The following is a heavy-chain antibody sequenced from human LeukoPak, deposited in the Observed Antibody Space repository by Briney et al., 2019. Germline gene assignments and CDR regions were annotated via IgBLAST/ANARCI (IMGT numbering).Heavy chain of an antibody. V-gene: IGHV4-39*01. CDR1: GGSISSSSYY. D-gene: IGHD6-13*01. Sequence: SETLSLTCTVSGGSISSSSYYWGWIRQPPGKGLEWIGSIYYSGSTYYNPSLKSRVTISVDTSKNQFSLKLSSVTAADTAVYYCARRSGYSSSFLSDYWGQGTLVTVSS. CDR2: IYYSGST. J-gene: IGHJ4*02. CDR3: ARRSGYSSSFLSDY.